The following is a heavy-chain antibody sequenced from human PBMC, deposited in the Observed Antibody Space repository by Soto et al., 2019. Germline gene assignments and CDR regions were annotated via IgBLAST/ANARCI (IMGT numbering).Heavy chain of an antibody. V-gene: IGHV4-31*03. CDR2: IYYSGST. CDR3: ANYCSGGKCYSNWFDP. Sequence: QVQLQESGPGLVKPSQTLSLTCTVSGGSISSGGYYWSWIRQHPGRGLELIGYIYYSGSTYYNPSLRSRVTISVDPSKNQFSLKLSSVTAADTAVYYCANYCSGGKCYSNWFDPWGRGTLVTVSS. D-gene: IGHD2-15*01. J-gene: IGHJ5*02. CDR1: GGSISSGGYY.